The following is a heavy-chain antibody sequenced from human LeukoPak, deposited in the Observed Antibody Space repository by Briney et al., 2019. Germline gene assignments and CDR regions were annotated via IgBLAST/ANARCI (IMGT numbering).Heavy chain of an antibody. CDR1: GGSFSGYY. J-gene: IGHJ4*02. V-gene: IGHV4-34*01. Sequence: SETLSLTCAVYGGSFSGYYWSWIRRPPGKGLEWIGEINHSGSTNYNPSLKSRVTISVDTSKNQFSLKLSSVTAADTAVYYCARQRYCSGGSCYYFDYWGQGTLVTVSS. CDR2: INHSGST. D-gene: IGHD2-15*01. CDR3: ARQRYCSGGSCYYFDY.